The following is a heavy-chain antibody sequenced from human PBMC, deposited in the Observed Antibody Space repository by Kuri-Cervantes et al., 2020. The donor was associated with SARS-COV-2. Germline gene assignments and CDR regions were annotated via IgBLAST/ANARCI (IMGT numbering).Heavy chain of an antibody. CDR1: GGSISSGGYS. D-gene: IGHD2-15*01. Sequence: LRLSCAVSGGSISSGGYSWSWIRQPPGKGLEWIGYIYYSGSTYYNPSLNSRVTISVDTSKNQFSLKLTSVTAADTAVYYCVRVDCSAGTCYRRSFDYWGRGTLVTVSS. V-gene: IGHV4-30-4*07. J-gene: IGHJ4*02. CDR2: IYYSGST. CDR3: VRVDCSAGTCYRRSFDY.